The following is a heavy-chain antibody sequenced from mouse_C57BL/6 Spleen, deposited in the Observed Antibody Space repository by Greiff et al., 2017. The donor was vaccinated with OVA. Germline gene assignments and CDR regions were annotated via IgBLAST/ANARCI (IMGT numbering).Heavy chain of an antibody. J-gene: IGHJ4*01. D-gene: IGHD2-1*01. CDR3: ARGDGNYGGYAMDY. CDR1: GYTFTSYW. Sequence: QVQLQQPGAELVKPGASVKLSCKASGYTFTSYWMHWVKQRPGQGLEWIGMIHPNSGSTNYNEKFKSKATLTVDKSSSTAYMQLSSLTSEDSAVYDCARGDGNYGGYAMDYWGQGTSVTVSS. V-gene: IGHV1-64*01. CDR2: IHPNSGST.